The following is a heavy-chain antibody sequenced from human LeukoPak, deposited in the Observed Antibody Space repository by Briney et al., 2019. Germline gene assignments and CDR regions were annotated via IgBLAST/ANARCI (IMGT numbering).Heavy chain of an antibody. Sequence: SETLSLTCTVSGGSISSYYWSWIRQPPGKGLEWIGYIYYSGSTNYNPSLKSRVTISVDTSKNQFSLKLSSVTAADTAVYYCARGINDHYVWESYRYGGGDAFDIWGQGTMVTVSS. D-gene: IGHD3-16*02. CDR2: IYYSGST. J-gene: IGHJ3*02. CDR3: ARGINDHYVWESYRYGGGDAFDI. V-gene: IGHV4-59*01. CDR1: GGSISSYY.